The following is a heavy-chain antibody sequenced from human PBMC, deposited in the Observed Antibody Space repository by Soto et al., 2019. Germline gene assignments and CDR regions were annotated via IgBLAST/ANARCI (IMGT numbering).Heavy chain of an antibody. CDR3: ARSVEGPFDY. V-gene: IGHV3-48*02. CDR1: GFTFSVYS. Sequence: EVQLVEAGGNLVQRGGSLRLSCVASGFTFSVYSMNWVRQAPGKGLEWFSYITSDTKTIKYADSVKGRFTISRDNAKNSVYLQMNSLRDEDTAVYDCARSVEGPFDYWGQGTVVTVSS. D-gene: IGHD6-19*01. J-gene: IGHJ4*02. CDR2: ITSDTKTI.